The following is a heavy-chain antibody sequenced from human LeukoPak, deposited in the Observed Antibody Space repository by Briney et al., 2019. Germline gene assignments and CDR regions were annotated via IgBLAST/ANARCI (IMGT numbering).Heavy chain of an antibody. CDR3: ASEERLLWFGEL. D-gene: IGHD3-10*01. CDR1: GGTFSSYA. J-gene: IGHJ4*02. CDR2: IIPIFGIA. Sequence: GASVKVSCKASGGTFSSYAISWVRQAPGQGLEWMGRIIPIFGIANYAQKFQGRVTITADKSTSTAYMELSSLRSEDTAVYYCASEERLLWFGELWGQGTLVTVSS. V-gene: IGHV1-69*04.